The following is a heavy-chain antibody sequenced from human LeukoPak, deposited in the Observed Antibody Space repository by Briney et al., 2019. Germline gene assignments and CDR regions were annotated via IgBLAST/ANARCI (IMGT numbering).Heavy chain of an antibody. D-gene: IGHD1-26*01. CDR3: ARRSYSGNYYDY. CDR2: IYPSDSDT. V-gene: IGHV5-51*01. CDR1: GYSFTTFS. Sequence: GESLRISCKGSGYSFTTFSIGWVRQMPGKGLEWMGIIYPSDSDTRYSPSFQGQVTTSADKSISTTYLQWSSLKASRTAMYYCARRSYSGNYYDYWGQGTLVTVSS. J-gene: IGHJ4*02.